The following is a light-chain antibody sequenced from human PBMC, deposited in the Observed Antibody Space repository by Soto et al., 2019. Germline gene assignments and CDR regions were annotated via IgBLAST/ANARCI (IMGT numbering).Light chain of an antibody. CDR2: GVL. CDR1: QSVSAGH. CDR3: QQYGSSLWT. Sequence: EIVLTQSPGTLSLSPGEGATLSCRASQSVSAGHLAWYQQKPGQAPRLLIYGVLSRATDIPDRFSGSGSGTDFTLTISRLEPEDFAVYYCQQYGSSLWTFGQGTKVEIK. J-gene: IGKJ1*01. V-gene: IGKV3-20*01.